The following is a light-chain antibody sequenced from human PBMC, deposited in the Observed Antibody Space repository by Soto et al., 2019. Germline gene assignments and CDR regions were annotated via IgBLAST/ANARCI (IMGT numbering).Light chain of an antibody. CDR1: QTISRY. CDR2: GAF. V-gene: IGKV1-39*01. CDR3: QQSYNTPWT. Sequence: EIQMTQSPSSLSASVGDRVTITCRASQTISRYANWYQQKPGKAPKLLISGAFDLRSGVPSRFSGSGSGTDFTLNISGLQPEDFATYYCQQSYNTPWTFGQGTKVEIK. J-gene: IGKJ1*01.